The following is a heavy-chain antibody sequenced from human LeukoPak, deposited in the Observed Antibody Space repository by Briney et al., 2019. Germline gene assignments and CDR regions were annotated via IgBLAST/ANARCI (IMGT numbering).Heavy chain of an antibody. Sequence: ASVKVSCKASGYTFTGYYMHWVRQAPGQGLEWMGWINPNSGGTNYAQKFQGRVTMTRDASISTAYMELSRLRSDDTAVYYCARDTIIVYSTSSEGGGDFDYWGQGTLVTVSS. J-gene: IGHJ4*02. V-gene: IGHV1-2*02. CDR2: INPNSGGT. CDR3: ARDTIIVYSTSSEGGGDFDY. D-gene: IGHD6-6*01. CDR1: GYTFTGYY.